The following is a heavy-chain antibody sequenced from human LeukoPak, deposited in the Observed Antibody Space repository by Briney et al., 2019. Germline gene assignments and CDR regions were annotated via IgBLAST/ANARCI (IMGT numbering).Heavy chain of an antibody. V-gene: IGHV7-4-1*02. CDR3: ARDKSPRDYVWGSYRYMDY. CDR1: GYTFTGYY. D-gene: IGHD3-16*02. CDR2: INTNTGNP. Sequence: ASVKVSCKASGYTFTGYYMHWVRQAPGQGLEWMGWINTNTGNPTYAQGFTGRFVFSLDTSVSTAYLQISSLKAEDTAVYYCARDKSPRDYVWGSYRYMDYWGQGTLVTISS. J-gene: IGHJ4*02.